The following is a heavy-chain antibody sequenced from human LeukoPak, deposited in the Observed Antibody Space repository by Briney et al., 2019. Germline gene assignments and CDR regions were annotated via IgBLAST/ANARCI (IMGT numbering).Heavy chain of an antibody. CDR2: IYYSGST. CDR1: GGSISGYY. D-gene: IGHD3-22*01. V-gene: IGHV4-59*12. Sequence: SETLSLTCTVSGGSISGYYWSWIRQPPGKGLEWIGYIYYSGSTNYNPSLKSRVTISVDTSKNQFSLKLSSVTAADTAVYYCARDSDYYDSSGYAATYYYYGMDVWGQGTTVTVSS. J-gene: IGHJ6*02. CDR3: ARDSDYYDSSGYAATYYYYGMDV.